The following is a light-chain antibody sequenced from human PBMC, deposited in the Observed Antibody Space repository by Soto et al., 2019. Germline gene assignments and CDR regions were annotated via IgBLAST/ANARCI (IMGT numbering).Light chain of an antibody. J-gene: IGLJ1*01. CDR1: SSDVGGYNY. Sequence: QSVLTQPASVSGSPGQSITISCTGTSSDVGGYNYVSWYQQHPGKAPKLMIYEVSNRPSGVPDRFSGSKSGTSASLAISGLRSEDEADYYCAAWDGSVSGYVFGAGTKGTVL. CDR3: AAWDGSVSGYV. V-gene: IGLV2-14*01. CDR2: EVS.